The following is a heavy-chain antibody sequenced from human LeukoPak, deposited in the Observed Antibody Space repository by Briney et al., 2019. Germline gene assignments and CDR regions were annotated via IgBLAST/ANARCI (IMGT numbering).Heavy chain of an antibody. CDR3: ARVSPVTDSSNIDF. CDR1: GGPISDYY. CDR2: IYTTGST. Sequence: SETLSLTCTVSGGPISDYYWTWIRQPAGKGLEWIGRIYTTGSTNYNPSLKSRVTMSVDTSKNQFSLRLSSVTAADTAFYYCARVSPVTDSSNIDFWGQGTLVTVSS. D-gene: IGHD6-13*01. V-gene: IGHV4-4*07. J-gene: IGHJ4*02.